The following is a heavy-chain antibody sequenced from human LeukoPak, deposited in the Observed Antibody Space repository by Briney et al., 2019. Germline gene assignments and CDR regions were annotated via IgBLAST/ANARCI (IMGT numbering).Heavy chain of an antibody. CDR1: GFTFSSYA. D-gene: IGHD2-2*01. Sequence: GGSLRLSCAASGFTFSSYAMSWVRQAPGKGLEWVSAISGSGGSTYYADSVKGRFTISRDNSKNTLYLQMNSLRAEDTAVYYCAKDKFGRYCSSTSCYAYDYWGQGTLVTVSS. CDR2: ISGSGGST. J-gene: IGHJ4*02. V-gene: IGHV3-23*01. CDR3: AKDKFGRYCSSTSCYAYDY.